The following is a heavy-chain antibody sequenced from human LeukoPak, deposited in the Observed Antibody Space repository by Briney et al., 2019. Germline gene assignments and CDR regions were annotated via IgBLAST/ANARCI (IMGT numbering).Heavy chain of an antibody. D-gene: IGHD5-12*01. Sequence: ASVKVSCTASGFTYNTYYLYWIRQAPGQGLEWMGWIRLRDGGTIYAQRFQDRFIMTTDPSTNTASMELRSLTSDDTAVYFCARADWVGSGHAGFYSDYWGQGTLVTVSS. CDR2: IRLRDGGT. V-gene: IGHV1-2*02. CDR1: GFTYNTYY. CDR3: ARADWVGSGHAGFYSDY. J-gene: IGHJ4*02.